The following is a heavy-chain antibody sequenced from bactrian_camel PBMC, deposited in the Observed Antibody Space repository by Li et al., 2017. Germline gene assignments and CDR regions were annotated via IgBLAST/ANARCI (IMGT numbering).Heavy chain of an antibody. CDR1: GYTRRPYK. D-gene: IGHD3*01. Sequence: HVQLVESGGDSVQTGGSLRLSCVVSGYTRRPYKMGWFRQAPGKDREGVAWTDRYNTATYPRSPNDRFTISLDRDKDTLYLQMNDLKPEDTGMYYCAADCRRYCSDDYCSREATLFDFWGQGTQVTVST. CDR3: AADCRRYCSDDYCSREATLFDF. J-gene: IGHJ4*01. V-gene: IGHV3S63*01. CDR2: TDRYNTAT.